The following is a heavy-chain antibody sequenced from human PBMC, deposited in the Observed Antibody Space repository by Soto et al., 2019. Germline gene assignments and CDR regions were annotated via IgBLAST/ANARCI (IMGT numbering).Heavy chain of an antibody. V-gene: IGHV4-34*01. CDR1: GGSFSGYY. Sequence: SETLSLTCAVYGGSFSGYYWSWIRQPPGKGLEWIGQINHSGSTNYNPSLKTRVTISVDTSKYQFSLKLSSVTAADTAVYYCVSLYYYDSSGYYSYYGMDVWGQGTTVTVSS. CDR2: INHSGST. D-gene: IGHD3-22*01. J-gene: IGHJ6*02. CDR3: VSLYYYDSSGYYSYYGMDV.